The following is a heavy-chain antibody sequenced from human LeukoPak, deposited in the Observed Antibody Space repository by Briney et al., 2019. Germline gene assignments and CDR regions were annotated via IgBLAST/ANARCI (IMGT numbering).Heavy chain of an antibody. J-gene: IGHJ4*02. CDR2: IYHSGST. V-gene: IGHV4-4*02. D-gene: IGHD3-3*01. CDR1: GGSISSSNW. CDR3: AKGVLGSGYTFDY. Sequence: KPSGTLSLTCAVSGGSISSSNWWSWVRQPPGKGLEWIGEIYHSGSTNYNPSLKSRVTISVDKSKNQFSLKLSSVTAADTAVYYCAKGVLGSGYTFDYWGQGTLVTVSS.